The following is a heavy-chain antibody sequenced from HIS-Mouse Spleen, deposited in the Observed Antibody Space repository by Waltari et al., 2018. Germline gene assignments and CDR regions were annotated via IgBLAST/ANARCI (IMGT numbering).Heavy chain of an antibody. CDR3: AREIPYSSSWYDWYFDL. CDR2: IYYSGST. Sequence: QLQLQESGPGLVKPSETLSLTCTVSGGLISRSSYYWGGIRQPPGKGLEWIGSIYYSGSTYYNPSLKSRVTISVDTSKNQFSLKLSSVTAADTAVYYCAREIPYSSSWYDWYFDLWGRGTLVTVSS. V-gene: IGHV4-39*07. D-gene: IGHD6-13*01. J-gene: IGHJ2*01. CDR1: GGLISRSSYY.